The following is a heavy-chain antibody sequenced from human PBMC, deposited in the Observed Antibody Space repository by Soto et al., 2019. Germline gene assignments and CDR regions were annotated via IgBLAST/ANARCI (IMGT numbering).Heavy chain of an antibody. CDR2: ISSSSSYI. CDR1: GFTFSSYS. J-gene: IGHJ6*02. V-gene: IGHV3-21*01. Sequence: GGSLRLSCAASGFTFSSYSMNWVRQAPGKGLEWVSSISSSSSYIYYADSVKGRFTISRDNAKNSLYLQMNSLRAEDTAVYYCAGGITIFGVVPYGMDVWGQGTTVTVSS. D-gene: IGHD3-3*01. CDR3: AGGITIFGVVPYGMDV.